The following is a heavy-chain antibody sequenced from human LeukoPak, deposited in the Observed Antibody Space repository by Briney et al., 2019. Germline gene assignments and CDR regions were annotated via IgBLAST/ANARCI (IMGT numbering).Heavy chain of an antibody. V-gene: IGHV3-20*04. CDR1: GFTSDEHG. CDR3: ARAQRWGYSNYFDY. J-gene: IGHJ4*02. Sequence: GGSLRLSCAASGFTSDEHGMSWVRQAPGKGLEWVSGINWNGASTGYADSVKGRFTISRDNAKNSLYLQMNSLRAEDTALYYCARAQRWGYSNYFDYWGQGTLVTVSS. D-gene: IGHD4-11*01. CDR2: INWNGAST.